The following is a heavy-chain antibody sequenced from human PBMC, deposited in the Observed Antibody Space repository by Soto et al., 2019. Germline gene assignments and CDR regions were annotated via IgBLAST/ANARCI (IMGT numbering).Heavy chain of an antibody. CDR1: GFIFSSYP. J-gene: IGHJ6*02. Sequence: QVQLVESGGGVIQPGRSLRLSCAASGFIFSSYPIHWVRQAPGKGLEWVAAISYDGSNKNYVDFVKGRFTISRDNSQNTLYLQMNSLRTEYTAVYYCAKSEYASRHYFYYGVDVWGQGTTVIVSS. D-gene: IGHD2-8*01. CDR3: AKSEYASRHYFYYGVDV. CDR2: ISYDGSNK. V-gene: IGHV3-30*18.